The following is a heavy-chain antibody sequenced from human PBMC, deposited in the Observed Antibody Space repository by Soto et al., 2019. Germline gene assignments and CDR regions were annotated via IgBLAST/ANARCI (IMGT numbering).Heavy chain of an antibody. D-gene: IGHD3-22*01. CDR1: GYTFTGYY. V-gene: IGHV1-2*04. J-gene: IGHJ4*02. Sequence: ASVKVSCKASGYTFTGYYLHWARQAPGQGLEWMGWINPNSGGTNYAQKFQGWVTMTRDTSINTAYMELSRLRSDDTAVYYCARGWGGPTYYYDSSGYYWPFDYWGQGTLVTVSS. CDR2: INPNSGGT. CDR3: ARGWGGPTYYYDSSGYYWPFDY.